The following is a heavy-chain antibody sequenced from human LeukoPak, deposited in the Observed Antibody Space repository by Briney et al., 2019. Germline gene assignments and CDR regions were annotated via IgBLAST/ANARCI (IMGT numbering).Heavy chain of an antibody. V-gene: IGHV4-38-2*01. D-gene: IGHD3-22*01. CDR3: ARGPSYYYDSSGYPDY. Sequence: SETLSLTCAVSGYSISSGYCWGWIRQPPGKGLEWIGSIYHSGSTYYNPSLKSRVTISVDTSKNQFSLKLSSVTAADTAVYYCARGPSYYYDSSGYPDYWGQGTLVTVSS. J-gene: IGHJ4*02. CDR1: GYSISSGYC. CDR2: IYHSGST.